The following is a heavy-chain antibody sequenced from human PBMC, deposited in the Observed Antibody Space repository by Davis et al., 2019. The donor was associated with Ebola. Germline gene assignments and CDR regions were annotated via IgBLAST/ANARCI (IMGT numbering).Heavy chain of an antibody. CDR3: TRRDYDILTGYYYYGMDV. Sequence: GGSLRLSCAASGFTFRSYGMHWVRQAPGKGLEWVAVIWYDGSNKYYADSVKGRFTISRDNSKNTLYLQMNSLRAEDTAVYYCTRRDYDILTGYYYYGMDVWGQGTTVTVSS. CDR2: IWYDGSNK. V-gene: IGHV3-33*01. CDR1: GFTFRSYG. D-gene: IGHD3-9*01. J-gene: IGHJ6*02.